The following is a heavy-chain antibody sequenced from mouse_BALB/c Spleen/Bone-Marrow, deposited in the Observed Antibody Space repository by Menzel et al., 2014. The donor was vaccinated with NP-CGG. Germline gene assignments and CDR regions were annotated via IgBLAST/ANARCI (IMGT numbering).Heavy chain of an antibody. CDR3: TREDRDWYFDV. CDR1: GYTFXSYW. Sequence: LQQSGSELVRPGASVKLSCKASGYTFXSYWMHWVKQRPGQGLEWIGNNYPGSGSTNYDEKFKSKATLTVDTSSSTAYMQLSSLTSEDSAVYFCTREDRDWYFDVWGAGTTVTVSS. V-gene: IGHV1S22*01. J-gene: IGHJ1*01. CDR2: NYPGSGST.